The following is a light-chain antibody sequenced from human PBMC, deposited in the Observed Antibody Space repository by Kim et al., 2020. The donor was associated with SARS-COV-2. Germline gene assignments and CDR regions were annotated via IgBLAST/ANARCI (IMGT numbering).Light chain of an antibody. J-gene: IGLJ2*01. CDR3: QSRDSGGNVV. CDR2: GRN. Sequence: SYELTQDPTVSVALGQTVRITCQGDSLRSYYATWYQQKPRQAPVLVIYGRNNRPSGIPDRFFGSTSGNTASLTISGAQPEDEADFYCQSRDSGGNVVFGGGTKLTVL. V-gene: IGLV3-19*01. CDR1: SLRSYY.